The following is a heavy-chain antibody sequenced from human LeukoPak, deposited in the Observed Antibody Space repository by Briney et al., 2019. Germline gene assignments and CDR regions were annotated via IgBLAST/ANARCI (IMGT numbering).Heavy chain of an antibody. V-gene: IGHV4-59*08. CDR2: IYYSGST. CDR3: ARAPRGFQWFVEY. D-gene: IGHD3-22*01. CDR1: GGSISSYY. J-gene: IGHJ4*02. Sequence: SETLSLTCTVSGGSISSYYWSWIRQPPGKGLEWIGYIYYSGSTNYNPSLKSRVTISVDTSKNQFSLKLSSVTAADTAVYYCARAPRGFQWFVEYWGQGTLVTVSS.